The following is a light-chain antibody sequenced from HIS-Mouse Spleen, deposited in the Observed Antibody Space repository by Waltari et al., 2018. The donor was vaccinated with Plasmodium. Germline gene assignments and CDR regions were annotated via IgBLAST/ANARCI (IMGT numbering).Light chain of an antibody. CDR1: ALPTNY. CDR3: YSTDSSGNHRV. V-gene: IGLV3-10*01. CDR2: EDR. J-gene: IGLJ3*02. Sequence: SYELTQPPSVSFSPGQTARITCPGDALPTNYAYWYQQKSGQAPVLVLYEDRKRPAGIPEGVSGSSSGTMATLTISGAQVEDEADYYCYSTDSSGNHRVFGGGTKLTV.